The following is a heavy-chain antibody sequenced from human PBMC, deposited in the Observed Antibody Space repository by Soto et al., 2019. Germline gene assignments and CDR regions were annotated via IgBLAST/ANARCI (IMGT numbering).Heavy chain of an antibody. J-gene: IGHJ4*02. Sequence: GRSLRLSCAASGFTFDEYPMHWVRQAPGKGLEWVSLISWDASSTYYADSMKGRFTISRDNSKNSLYLQMNSLRTEDTALYYCLKVGYKYPYGAIDSRGQGPLVTVSS. V-gene: IGHV3-43*01. D-gene: IGHD1-26*01. CDR2: ISWDASST. CDR1: GFTFDEYP. CDR3: LKVGYKYPYGAIDS.